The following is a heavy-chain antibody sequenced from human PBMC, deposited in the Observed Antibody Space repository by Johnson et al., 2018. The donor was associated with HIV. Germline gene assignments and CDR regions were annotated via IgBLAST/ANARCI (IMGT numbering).Heavy chain of an antibody. J-gene: IGHJ3*02. Sequence: VQLVESGGGVVQPGGSLTLSCAASGFTVSSTYMSWVRQAPGKGLEWLSVLYSDGRTYYADSVKGRFTISRDGSKNTLFLQMNSLRAEDTAVYYCARRCSSSSCSHCAFDIWGQGTMVTVSS. CDR3: ARRCSSSSCSHCAFDI. CDR1: GFTVSSTY. V-gene: IGHV3-53*01. CDR2: LYSDGRT. D-gene: IGHD2-2*01.